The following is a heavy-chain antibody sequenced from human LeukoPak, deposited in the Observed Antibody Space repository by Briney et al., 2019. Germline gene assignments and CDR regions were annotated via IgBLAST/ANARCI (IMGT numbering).Heavy chain of an antibody. J-gene: IGHJ4*02. CDR3: ARESARLYYYDSSGYYY. CDR2: ISAYNGST. Sequence: ASVKVSCKASGYTFTSYGISWVRQAPGQGLEWMGWISAYNGSTNYAQKLQGRVTMTTDTSTSTAYMELRSLRSDDTAVYYCARESARLYYYDSSGYYYWGQGTLVTVSS. D-gene: IGHD3-22*01. V-gene: IGHV1-18*01. CDR1: GYTFTSYG.